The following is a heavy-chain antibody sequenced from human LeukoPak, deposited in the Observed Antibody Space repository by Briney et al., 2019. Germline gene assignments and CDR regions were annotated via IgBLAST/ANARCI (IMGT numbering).Heavy chain of an antibody. CDR1: GGSISSGGYY. CDR3: ARTSYCSSTSCYARGNWFDP. V-gene: IGHV4-31*03. Sequence: PSQTLSLTCTVSGGSISSGGYYWSWIRQHPGKGLEWIGYIYYSGSTYYNPSPKSRVTISVDTSKNQFSLKLSSVTAADTAVYYCARTSYCSSTSCYARGNWFDPWGQGTLVTVSS. CDR2: IYYSGST. J-gene: IGHJ5*02. D-gene: IGHD2-2*01.